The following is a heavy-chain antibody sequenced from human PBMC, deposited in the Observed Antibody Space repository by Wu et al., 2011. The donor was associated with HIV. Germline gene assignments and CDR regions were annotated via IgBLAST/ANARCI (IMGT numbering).Heavy chain of an antibody. CDR2: IRTYNGDT. CDR1: GYTFTTYG. J-gene: IGHJ6*03. V-gene: IGHV1-18*01. D-gene: IGHD6-6*01. CDR3: ARDGSSAQLDLYYNHMDV. Sequence: QVQLVQSGAEVKKPGASVKVSCKASGYTFTTYGISWVRQAPGQGLEWIGWIRTYNGDTNYAQKLQDRVTMTTDTSTSTAYMELRSLRSDDTAVYYCARDGSSAQLDLYYNHMDVWGKGTTVTVSS.